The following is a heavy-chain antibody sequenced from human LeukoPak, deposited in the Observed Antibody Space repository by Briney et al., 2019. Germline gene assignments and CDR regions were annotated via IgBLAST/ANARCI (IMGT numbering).Heavy chain of an antibody. CDR2: ISYDGSNK. CDR1: GFTFSSYG. D-gene: IGHD3-16*01. CDR3: AKPGGKGSPFDY. J-gene: IGHJ4*02. V-gene: IGHV3-30*18. Sequence: GGSLRLSCAASGFTFSSYGMHWVRQAPGKGLEWVAVISYDGSNKYYADSVKGRFTISRGNSKNTLYLQMNSLRAEDTAVYYCAKPGGKGSPFDYWGQGTLVTVSS.